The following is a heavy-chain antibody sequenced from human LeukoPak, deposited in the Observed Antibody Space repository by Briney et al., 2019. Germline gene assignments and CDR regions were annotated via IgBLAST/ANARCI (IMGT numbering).Heavy chain of an antibody. J-gene: IGHJ6*02. CDR1: GFTFSSYS. CDR2: ISSSSSTI. Sequence: GGSLRLSCAASGFTFSSYSMNWVRQAPGKGLERVSYISSSSSTIYYADSVKGRFTISRDNAKNSLYLQMNSLRDEDTAVYYCARGAPVPYYYYGMDVWGQGTTVTVSS. CDR3: ARGAPVPYYYYGMDV. D-gene: IGHD4/OR15-4a*01. V-gene: IGHV3-48*02.